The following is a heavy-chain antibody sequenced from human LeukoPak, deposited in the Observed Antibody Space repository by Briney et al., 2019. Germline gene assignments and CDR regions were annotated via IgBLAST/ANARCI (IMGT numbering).Heavy chain of an antibody. J-gene: IGHJ3*02. CDR1: GFPFNSYW. D-gene: IGHD1-26*01. CDR2: IKEDGSEK. Sequence: PGGSLRLSCAASGFPFNSYWMSWVRQAPGRGLEWVANIKEDGSEKFYVDSVKGRFTISRDNAKNSLFLQMTSLRAEDTALCYCAPEVWELQGASDIWGQGTMVTVSS. V-gene: IGHV3-7*01. CDR3: APEVWELQGASDI.